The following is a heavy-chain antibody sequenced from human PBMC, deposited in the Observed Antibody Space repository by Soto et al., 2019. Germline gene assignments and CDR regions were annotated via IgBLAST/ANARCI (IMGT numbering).Heavy chain of an antibody. CDR3: ARSIVVVTALDY. CDR2: ISAYNGNT. D-gene: IGHD2-21*02. V-gene: IGHV1-18*01. Sequence: GASVKVSCKASGYTFTSYVISWVRQAPGQGLEWMGWISAYNGNTNFAQKFQGRVTITTDTSTSTAYMELRSLRSEDTAVYYCARSIVVVTALDYWGQGTLVTV. CDR1: GYTFTSYV. J-gene: IGHJ4*02.